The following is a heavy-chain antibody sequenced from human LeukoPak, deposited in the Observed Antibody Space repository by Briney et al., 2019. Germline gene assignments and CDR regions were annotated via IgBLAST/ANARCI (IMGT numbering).Heavy chain of an antibody. CDR2: ISSSSSTI. J-gene: IGHJ4*02. V-gene: IGHV3-48*01. Sequence: GGSLRLSCAASGFTFSSYSMNWVRQAPGKGLEWVSYISSSSSTIYYADSVKGRFTIPRDNAKSSLYLQMNSLRAEDTAVYYCARDLEGYSGAFDYWGQGTLVTVSS. CDR3: ARDLEGYSGAFDY. CDR1: GFTFSSYS. D-gene: IGHD4-11*01.